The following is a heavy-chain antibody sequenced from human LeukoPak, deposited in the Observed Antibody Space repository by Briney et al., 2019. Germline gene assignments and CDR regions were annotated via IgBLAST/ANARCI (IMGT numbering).Heavy chain of an antibody. D-gene: IGHD4-23*01. CDR3: AKNIGGFDY. CDR2: ISSSSSNI. V-gene: IGHV3-21*04. Sequence: GGSLRLPCTVSGFTVSSNSMNWVRQAPGKGLEWVSSISSSSSNIYYADSVKGRFTISRDNSKNTLYLQMNSLRAEDTAVYYCAKNIGGFDYWGQGTLVTVSS. J-gene: IGHJ4*02. CDR1: GFTVSSNS.